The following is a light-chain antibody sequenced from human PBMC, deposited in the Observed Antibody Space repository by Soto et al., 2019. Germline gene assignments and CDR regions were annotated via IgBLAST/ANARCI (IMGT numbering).Light chain of an antibody. CDR2: KTS. V-gene: IGKV3-15*01. J-gene: IGKJ4*01. CDR3: QQYANWPLT. CDR1: QSVGTN. Sequence: EVVMTQSPATVSVSPGERTSLSCRASQSVGTNLGWYQQKPGQAPRLLISKTSTMATGVPARFSGSGSGTEFPLTISSLQSEDIAVYYCQQYANWPLTFGGGTKVDIK.